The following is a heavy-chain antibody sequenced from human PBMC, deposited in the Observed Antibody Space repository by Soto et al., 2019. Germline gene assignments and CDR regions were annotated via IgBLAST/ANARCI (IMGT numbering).Heavy chain of an antibody. Sequence: QVQLQESGPGLVKPSQTLSLTCTVSGGSISSGGYYWSWIRQHPGRGLEWIGYIYYSGSTYYNPSLKSRVTIALDTSKNQFSLKLSAVTAADTAVYYWARGRAGLFWSGRSDNWFDPWGQGTLVTVSS. J-gene: IGHJ5*02. D-gene: IGHD3-3*01. CDR1: GGSISSGGYY. CDR2: IYYSGST. V-gene: IGHV4-31*03. CDR3: ARGRAGLFWSGRSDNWFDP.